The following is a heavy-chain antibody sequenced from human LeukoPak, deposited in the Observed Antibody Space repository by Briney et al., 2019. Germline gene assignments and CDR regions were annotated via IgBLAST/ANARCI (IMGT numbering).Heavy chain of an antibody. J-gene: IGHJ6*02. D-gene: IGHD2-2*01. CDR3: ARDIVVVPAAQNYYYYGMDV. Sequence: EASVKVSCKASGYTFTSYGISWVRQAPGQGLEWMGWISAYNGNTNYAQKLQGRVTMTTDTSTSTAYMELRSLRSDDTAVYYCARDIVVVPAAQNYYYYGMDVWGQGTTVTVSS. CDR2: ISAYNGNT. CDR1: GYTFTSYG. V-gene: IGHV1-18*01.